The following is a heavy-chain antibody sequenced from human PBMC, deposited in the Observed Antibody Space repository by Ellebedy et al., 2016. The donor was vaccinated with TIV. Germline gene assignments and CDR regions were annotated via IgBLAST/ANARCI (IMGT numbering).Heavy chain of an antibody. CDR2: IYDGGSA. CDR1: GFTVSGTY. CDR3: TRVMTVTYTYGMDV. Sequence: GESLKISCAASGFTVSGTYMSWVRQAPGKGLEWVSVIYDGGSAFYADSVRGRFTISRDNSKNKLYLQMNSLRAEDSAVYYCTRVMTVTYTYGMDVWGQGTTVTVSS. V-gene: IGHV3-66*01. D-gene: IGHD4-17*01. J-gene: IGHJ6*02.